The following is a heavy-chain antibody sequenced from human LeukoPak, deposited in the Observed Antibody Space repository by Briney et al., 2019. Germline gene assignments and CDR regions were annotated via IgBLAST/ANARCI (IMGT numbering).Heavy chain of an antibody. CDR3: ASVDGSPDY. D-gene: IGHD2-15*01. CDR1: GYTVTTLD. J-gene: IGHJ4*02. V-gene: IGHV1-8*03. CDR2: INPNSGNT. Sequence: ASVKVSCKASGYTVTTLDINWVRQATGQGLEWMGWINPNSGNTAYAQKFQGRVTISRVTSISTAYMELSSLRSEDTAVYYCASVDGSPDYWGQGTLVTVSS.